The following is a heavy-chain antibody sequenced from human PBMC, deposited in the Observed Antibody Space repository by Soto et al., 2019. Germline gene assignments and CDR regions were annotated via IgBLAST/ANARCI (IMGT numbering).Heavy chain of an antibody. CDR2: ISSSGSTI. CDR1: GFTFSSYE. D-gene: IGHD3-10*01. V-gene: IGHV3-48*03. CDR3: ARRSGSPDY. J-gene: IGHJ4*02. Sequence: EVQLVESGGGLVQPGGSLRLSCAASGFTFSSYEMNWVRQAPGKGLEWVSYISSSGSTIYYADSVKGRFTISRDNAKNSLYLQMNXXXXXXXXVYYCARRSGSPDYWGQGTLVTVSX.